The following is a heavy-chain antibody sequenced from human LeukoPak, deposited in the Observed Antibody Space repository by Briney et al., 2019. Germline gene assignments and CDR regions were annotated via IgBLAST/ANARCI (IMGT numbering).Heavy chain of an antibody. Sequence: GGSLRLSCAASGFTFYDYAMHWVRQAPGKGLEWVSGISWNSGSIGYADSVKGRFTISRDNAKNSLYLQMNSLKSEDTAVYYCARDTRNLFDLWGQGTLVTVSS. J-gene: IGHJ4*02. CDR1: GFTFYDYA. CDR3: ARDTRNLFDL. CDR2: ISWNSGSI. V-gene: IGHV3-9*01.